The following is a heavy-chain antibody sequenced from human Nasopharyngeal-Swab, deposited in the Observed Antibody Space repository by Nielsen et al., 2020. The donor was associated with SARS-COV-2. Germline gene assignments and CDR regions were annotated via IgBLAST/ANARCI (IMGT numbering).Heavy chain of an antibody. CDR2: ISSSSSYI. Sequence: GGSLRLSCAASGFTFSSYSMNWVRQAPGQGLEWVSYISSSSSYIYYADSVKGRFTISRDNAKDSLYLQMNSLRAEDTAVYYCARDGLDYDFWSAYFMDVWGQGTTVTVSS. V-gene: IGHV3-21*05. J-gene: IGHJ6*02. CDR1: GFTFSSYS. CDR3: ARDGLDYDFWSAYFMDV. D-gene: IGHD3-3*01.